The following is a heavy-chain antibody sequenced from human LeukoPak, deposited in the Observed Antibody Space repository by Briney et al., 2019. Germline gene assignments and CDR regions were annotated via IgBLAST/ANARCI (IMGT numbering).Heavy chain of an antibody. CDR3: ARDGDPNTATLDY. CDR2: IIPIFGTA. V-gene: IGHV1-69*05. Sequence: SVKVSCKASGGTFSSYAISWVRQAPGQGLGWMGRIIPIFGTANYAQKFQGRVTITTDESTSTAYMELSSLRSEDTAVYYCARDGDPNTATLDYWGQGTLVTVSS. D-gene: IGHD5-18*01. J-gene: IGHJ4*02. CDR1: GGTFSSYA.